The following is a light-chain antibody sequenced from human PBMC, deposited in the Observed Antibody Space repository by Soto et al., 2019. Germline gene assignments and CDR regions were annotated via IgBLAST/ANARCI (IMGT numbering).Light chain of an antibody. CDR1: SSDVGGYNY. J-gene: IGLJ1*01. V-gene: IGLV2-14*01. CDR2: AVT. Sequence: HSVLTPPASVSVSPGQSITISCTGTSSDVGGYNYVSWYQQHPGKAPKLMIYAVTDRPSGVSSRFSGSKSGNTASLTISGLQAEDEADYYCSSYTSSSTLFGTGTKVTVL. CDR3: SSYTSSSTL.